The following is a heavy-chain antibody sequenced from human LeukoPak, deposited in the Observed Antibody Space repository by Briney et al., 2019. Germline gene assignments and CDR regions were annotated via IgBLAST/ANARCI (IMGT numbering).Heavy chain of an antibody. CDR1: GFTFSSYA. V-gene: IGHV3-30*04. CDR3: ARDPDYYGSGSYLDY. Sequence: PGWSLSLSCAASGFTFSSYAMHWVRQAPGKGLEWVALISYDGSNKYYADYVKGRFTISRDNSKNTLYLQMNSLRAEDTAVYYCARDPDYYGSGSYLDYWGQGTLVTVSS. CDR2: ISYDGSNK. D-gene: IGHD3-10*01. J-gene: IGHJ4*02.